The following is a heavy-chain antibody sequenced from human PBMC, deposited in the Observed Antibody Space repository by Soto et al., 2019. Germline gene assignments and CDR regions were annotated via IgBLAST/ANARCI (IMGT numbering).Heavy chain of an antibody. V-gene: IGHV4-61*01. CDR1: GGSISSSISSYY. Sequence: SETLSLTCTVSGGSISSSISSYYWSWIRQPPGKGLEWIGYIYYSGTTNYNPSLKSRLTISLDTSKNQFSLKLSSVTAADTAVFFFARKGPTRYSYYGMDVWAQGPTVTVSS. CDR2: IYYSGTT. D-gene: IGHD1-1*01. J-gene: IGHJ6*02. CDR3: ARKGPTRYSYYGMDV.